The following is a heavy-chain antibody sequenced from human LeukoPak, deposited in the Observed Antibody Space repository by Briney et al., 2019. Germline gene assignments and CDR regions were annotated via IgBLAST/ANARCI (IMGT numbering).Heavy chain of an antibody. CDR1: GFTFSDYY. CDR2: ISSRGSTE. CDR3: ARGHGYNFDY. D-gene: IGHD5-24*01. Sequence: PGRSLRLSCAASGFTFSDYYMTWIRQAPGKGLEWVSYISSRGSTEYYADSVKGRFTISRDNAKNSLYLQMNSLRVEDTAVYYCARGHGYNFDYRGQGTLVTVSS. V-gene: IGHV3-11*01. J-gene: IGHJ4*02.